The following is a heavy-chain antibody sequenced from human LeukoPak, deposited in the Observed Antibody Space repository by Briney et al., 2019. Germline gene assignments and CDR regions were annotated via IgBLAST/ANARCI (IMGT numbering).Heavy chain of an antibody. V-gene: IGHV3-9*01. CDR3: ARSVVRGVIRGYFDY. D-gene: IGHD3-10*01. J-gene: IGHJ4*02. CDR1: GFTFDDYA. Sequence: PGGSLRLSCAASGFTFDDYAMHWVRQAPGKGLEWVAGIGWNIGSIGYADSVKGRFTISRDNSKNTLYLQMNSLRAEDTAVYYCARSVVRGVIRGYFDYWGQGTLVTVSS. CDR2: IGWNIGSI.